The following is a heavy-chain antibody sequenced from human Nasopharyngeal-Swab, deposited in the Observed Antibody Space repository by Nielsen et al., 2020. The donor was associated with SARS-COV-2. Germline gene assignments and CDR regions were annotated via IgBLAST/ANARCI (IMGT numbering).Heavy chain of an antibody. J-gene: IGHJ4*02. V-gene: IGHV1-3*01. D-gene: IGHD1/OR15-1a*01. CDR1: GYPFTRSA. CDR2: INPNNGRT. CDR3: ARDKDWQQPDRSYYFDF. Sequence: VKVSCKATGYPFTRSAIHWVRQAPGQGLEWLGWINPNNGRTKFSQKFQARVTLTRDTSASAAYMHLSSLTSDDTAVYFCARDKDWQQPDRSYYFDFWGQGTLVTVSS.